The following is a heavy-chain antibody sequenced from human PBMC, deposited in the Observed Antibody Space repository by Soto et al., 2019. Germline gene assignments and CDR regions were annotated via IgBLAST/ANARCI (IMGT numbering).Heavy chain of an antibody. J-gene: IGHJ4*02. Sequence: PGGSLRLSCAASGFAFTTYTLNWVRQAPGKGLEWISYVTTSGGMYYADSVKGRFTISRDNAKNSLFLQMNSLRAEDTAVYYCARETDYAFDYWGQVSLVTVSS. CDR2: VTTSGGM. CDR1: GFAFTTYT. D-gene: IGHD4-17*01. CDR3: ARETDYAFDY. V-gene: IGHV3-48*01.